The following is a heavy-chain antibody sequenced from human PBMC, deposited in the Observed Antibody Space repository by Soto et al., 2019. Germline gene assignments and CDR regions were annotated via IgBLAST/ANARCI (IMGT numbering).Heavy chain of an antibody. CDR1: GFSVRGYS. CDR3: ARENFDSLADAFDI. D-gene: IGHD3-9*01. Sequence: HPGGSLRLSCEASGFSVRGYSMNWVRQSPGKGLEWLAYITIITGNIVYADSVKGRFTISRDNSKNTLYLQMNSLRAEDTAVYYCARENFDSLADAFDIWGQGTMVTVSS. V-gene: IGHV3-48*01. CDR2: ITIITGNI. J-gene: IGHJ3*02.